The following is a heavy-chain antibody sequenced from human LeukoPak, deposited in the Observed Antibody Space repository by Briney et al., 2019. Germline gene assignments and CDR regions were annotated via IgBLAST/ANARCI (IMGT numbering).Heavy chain of an antibody. D-gene: IGHD6-13*01. CDR2: ISGSGGST. CDR3: AKPYSSPIAAPPGDAFDI. V-gene: IGHV3-23*01. Sequence: HPGGSLRLSCAASGFTFSSYSMNWVRQAPGKGLEWVSAISGSGGSTYYADSVKGRFTISRDNSKNTLYLQMNSLRAEDTAVYYCAKPYSSPIAAPPGDAFDIWGQGTMVTVSS. J-gene: IGHJ3*02. CDR1: GFTFSSYS.